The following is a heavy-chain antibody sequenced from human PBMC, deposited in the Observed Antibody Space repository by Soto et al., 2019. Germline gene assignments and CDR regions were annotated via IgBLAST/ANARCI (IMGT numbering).Heavy chain of an antibody. CDR2: ISSSSSYI. D-gene: IGHD3-22*01. CDR1: GFTFSSYS. Sequence: GGSLRLSCAASGFTFSSYSMNWVRQAPGKGLEWVSSISSSSSYIYYADSVKGRFTISRDNAKNSLYLQMNSLRAEDTAVYYCARESERYYYDSSGPFDYWGQGT. J-gene: IGHJ4*02. CDR3: ARESERYYYDSSGPFDY. V-gene: IGHV3-21*01.